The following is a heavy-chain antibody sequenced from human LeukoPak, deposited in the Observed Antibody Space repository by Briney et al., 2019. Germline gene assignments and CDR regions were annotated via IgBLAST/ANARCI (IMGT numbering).Heavy chain of an antibody. CDR3: ARDDSSLLWSRGYFQH. CDR2: ISSSSSTI. D-gene: IGHD3-10*01. V-gene: IGHV3-48*01. Sequence: GGSLRLSCAASGFTFSSYSMNWVRQAPGKGLEWVSYISSSSSTIYYADSVKGRFTISRDNAKNSLYLQMNSLRAEDTAVYYCARDDSSLLWSRGYFQHWGQGTLVTVSS. CDR1: GFTFSSYS. J-gene: IGHJ1*01.